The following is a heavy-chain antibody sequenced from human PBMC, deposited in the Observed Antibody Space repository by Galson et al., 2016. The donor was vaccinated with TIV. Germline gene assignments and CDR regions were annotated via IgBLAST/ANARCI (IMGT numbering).Heavy chain of an antibody. J-gene: IGHJ6*02. CDR2: IFPIFTSP. Sequence: SVKVSCKASGQFINNYAINWVRQAPGQGLEWLGGIFPIFTSPTYAQNFQGRLSLTADSSTTTAYMELSSLRSEDTAVSFCAASLHNLRGYPNSYYIVDVWGQGTTVSVSS. D-gene: IGHD3-22*01. CDR1: GQFINNYA. CDR3: AASLHNLRGYPNSYYIVDV. V-gene: IGHV1-69*13.